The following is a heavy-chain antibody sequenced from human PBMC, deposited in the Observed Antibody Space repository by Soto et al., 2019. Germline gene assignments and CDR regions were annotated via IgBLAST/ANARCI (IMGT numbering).Heavy chain of an antibody. V-gene: IGHV3-66*01. Sequence: GGSLRLSCAASGFTVSINYMTWVRQAPGKGLEWVSVIHSGGNTYYADSVKGRFTISRDNSKNTVYLQMNSLRAEDTAVYYCAGGVLRYFDFDYWGQGTLVTVSS. CDR3: AGGVLRYFDFDY. CDR1: GFTVSINY. D-gene: IGHD3-9*01. J-gene: IGHJ4*02. CDR2: IHSGGNT.